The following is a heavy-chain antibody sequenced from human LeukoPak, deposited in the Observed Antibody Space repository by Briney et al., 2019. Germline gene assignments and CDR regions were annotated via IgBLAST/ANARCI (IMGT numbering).Heavy chain of an antibody. CDR3: ARGAAVTGRVYFDY. CDR2: ITWNSGSI. CDR1: GFTFDNYA. D-gene: IGHD6-19*01. J-gene: IGHJ4*02. V-gene: IGHV3-9*01. Sequence: SGGSLRLSCAASGFTFDNYAMHWIRQAPGKGLEWVSGITWNSGSIAYADSVKGRFTISRDNAKNSLYLQVNSLRAEDTAVYYCARGAAVTGRVYFDYWGQGTLVTVSS.